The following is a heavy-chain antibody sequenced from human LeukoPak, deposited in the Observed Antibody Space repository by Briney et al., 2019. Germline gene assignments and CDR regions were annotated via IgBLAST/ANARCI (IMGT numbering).Heavy chain of an antibody. CDR2: INPNSGGT. Sequence: ASVKVSCKASGYTFTGYYMHWVRQAPGQGLEWMGWINPNSGGTNYAQKFQGWVTMTRDTSISTAYMELSRLRSDDTAVYYCARGLLGGFGECPGDYWGQGTLVTVSS. CDR1: GYTFTGYY. J-gene: IGHJ4*02. CDR3: ARGLLGGFGECPGDY. V-gene: IGHV1-2*04. D-gene: IGHD3-10*01.